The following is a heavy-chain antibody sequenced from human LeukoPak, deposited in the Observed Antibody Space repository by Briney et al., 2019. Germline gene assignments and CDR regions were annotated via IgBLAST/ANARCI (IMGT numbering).Heavy chain of an antibody. CDR1: GVSISSGGYS. CDR3: ARVSPMVGSFDP. Sequence: SQTLSLTCAVSGVSISSGGYSWSWIRQPPGKGLEWIGYIYHSGSTYYNPSLKSRVTISVDRSKNQFSLKLSSVTAADTAVYYCARVSPMVGSFDPWGQGTLVTVSS. CDR2: IYHSGST. J-gene: IGHJ5*02. D-gene: IGHD3-10*01. V-gene: IGHV4-30-2*01.